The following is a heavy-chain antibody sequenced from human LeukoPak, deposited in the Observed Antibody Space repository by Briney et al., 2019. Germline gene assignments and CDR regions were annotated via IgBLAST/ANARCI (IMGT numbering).Heavy chain of an antibody. D-gene: IGHD3-9*01. J-gene: IGHJ4*02. V-gene: IGHV3-66*01. CDR1: GFTVSSNY. Sequence: GGSLRLSCAASGFTVSSNYMSWVRQAPGKGLEWVSVIYSGGSTYYADSVKGRFTISRDNSKNTLYLQMNSLRAEDTAVYYCARDRALYYDILTGEFDYWGQGTLVTVSS. CDR3: ARDRALYYDILTGEFDY. CDR2: IYSGGST.